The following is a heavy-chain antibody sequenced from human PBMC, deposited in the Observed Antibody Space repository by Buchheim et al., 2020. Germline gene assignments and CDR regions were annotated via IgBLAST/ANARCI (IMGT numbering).Heavy chain of an antibody. Sequence: EVQLVESGGGLVQPGGSLRLSCAASGFTFSSYEINWVRQAPGKGLEWISYISSSGSTIHYADSVKGRFTISRDNAKNSLYLQTDSQRAEDTAVYYCARRRDDFWSDMYGMDVWGQGTT. J-gene: IGHJ6*02. CDR1: GFTFSSYE. D-gene: IGHD3-3*01. V-gene: IGHV3-48*03. CDR2: ISSSGSTI. CDR3: ARRRDDFWSDMYGMDV.